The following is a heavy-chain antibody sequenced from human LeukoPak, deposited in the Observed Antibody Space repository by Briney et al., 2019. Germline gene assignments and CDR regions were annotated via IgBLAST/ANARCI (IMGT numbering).Heavy chain of an antibody. CDR3: ARARGYFDL. Sequence: SQTLSPTCAISGDSVSSNSAAWSWIRQSPSRGLEWLGGTYYRSKWNNNYAISVKSRITINPDTSKNQFSLQLNSVTPEDTGVYYCARARGYFDLWGRGTLVTVSS. CDR1: GDSVSSNSAA. J-gene: IGHJ2*01. CDR2: TYYRSKWNN. V-gene: IGHV6-1*01. D-gene: IGHD3-10*01.